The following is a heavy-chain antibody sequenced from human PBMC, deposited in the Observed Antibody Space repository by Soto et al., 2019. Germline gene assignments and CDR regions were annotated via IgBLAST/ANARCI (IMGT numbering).Heavy chain of an antibody. CDR2: IYYSGST. V-gene: IGHV4-39*01. CDR1: GGSISSSSYY. Sequence: SETLSLTCTVSGGSISSSSYYWGWIRQPPGKGLEWIGSIYYSGSTYYNPSLKSRVTISVDTSKNQFSLKLSSVTAADTAVYYCARLAEYSYGLLSNYFDYWGQGTLVTVSS. J-gene: IGHJ4*02. D-gene: IGHD5-18*01. CDR3: ARLAEYSYGLLSNYFDY.